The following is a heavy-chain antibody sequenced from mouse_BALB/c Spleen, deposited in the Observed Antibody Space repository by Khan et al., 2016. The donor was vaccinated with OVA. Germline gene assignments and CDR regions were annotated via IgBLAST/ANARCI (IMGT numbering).Heavy chain of an antibody. CDR3: ARNSYMYDFTY. CDR2: IGSGGTT. V-gene: IGHV2-2*01. Sequence: QVQLKESGPGLVQPSKSRSITCKVSGFPLTPYGIHWVRQSQGKGLDWLGGIGSGGTTDYNAPFISRLNITKDSSKSQVFFKMKSLQADDTAMYYCARNSYMYDFTYWGQGTLVTVSA. D-gene: IGHD2-14*01. CDR1: GFPLTPYG. J-gene: IGHJ3*01.